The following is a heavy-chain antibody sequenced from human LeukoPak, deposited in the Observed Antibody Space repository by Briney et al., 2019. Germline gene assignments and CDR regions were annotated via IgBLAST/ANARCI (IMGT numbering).Heavy chain of an antibody. CDR1: GFTFSGHA. V-gene: IGHV3-23*01. CDR3: ARDHLPYYYDSSGYSFDP. J-gene: IGHJ5*02. CDR2: ISGGGGSV. Sequence: GGSLRLSCAASGFTFSGHAMNWVRQAPGKGLEWVSGISGGGGSVYYADSVKGRFTISRDNSKSMLYLQMNSLRAEDTAVYYCARDHLPYYYDSSGYSFDPWGQGTLVTVSS. D-gene: IGHD3-22*01.